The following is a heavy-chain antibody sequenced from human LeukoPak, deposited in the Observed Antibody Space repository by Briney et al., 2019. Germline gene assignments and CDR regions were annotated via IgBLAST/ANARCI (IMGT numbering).Heavy chain of an antibody. CDR1: GGSISSYY. CDR2: IYYSGDT. J-gene: IGHJ3*02. D-gene: IGHD1-14*01. V-gene: IGHV4-59*01. CDR3: AGDRDGIFDI. Sequence: PSETLSLTCTVSGGSISSYYWSWIRQPPGKGLEWIGYIYYSGDTNYNPSLKSRVSISVDTSKNQFSLKLSSVTAADTAVYYCAGDRDGIFDIWGQGTMVTVSS.